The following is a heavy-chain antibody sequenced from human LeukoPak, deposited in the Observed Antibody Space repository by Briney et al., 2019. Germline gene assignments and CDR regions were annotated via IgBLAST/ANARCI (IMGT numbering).Heavy chain of an antibody. CDR3: ARSASPYYGDYNYYYYMDV. D-gene: IGHD4-17*01. CDR2: ISSSSSTI. J-gene: IGHJ6*03. V-gene: IGHV3-48*02. CDR1: GFTFSSYS. Sequence: GGSLRLSCAASGFTFSSYSMNWVRQAPGKGLEWVSYISSSSSTIYYADSVKGRFTISRDNAKNSLYLQMNSLRDEDTAVYYCARSASPYYGDYNYYYYMDVWGKGTTVTVSS.